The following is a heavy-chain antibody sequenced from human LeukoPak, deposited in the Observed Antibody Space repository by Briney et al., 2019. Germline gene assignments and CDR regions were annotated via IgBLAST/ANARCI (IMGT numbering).Heavy chain of an antibody. V-gene: IGHV3-66*01. CDR3: ARERVGPWVDAFDI. D-gene: IGHD1-26*01. J-gene: IGHJ3*02. CDR2: IYSGGST. Sequence: PGGSLRLSCAASGFTVSSNYMSWVRQAPGKGLEWVSVIYSGGSTYYADSVKGRFTISRDNSKNTLYLQMNSLRAEDTAVYYCARERVGPWVDAFDIWGQGTMVTVSS. CDR1: GFTVSSNY.